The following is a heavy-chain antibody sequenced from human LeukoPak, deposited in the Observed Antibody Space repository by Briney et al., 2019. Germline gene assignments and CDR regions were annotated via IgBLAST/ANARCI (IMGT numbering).Heavy chain of an antibody. V-gene: IGHV6-1*01. CDR3: ARAGVDYYDSSGYPISYLAP. CDR1: GDSVSSNSTA. Sequence: SQTLSLTCAISGDSVSSNSTAWNWIRQSPSRGLEWLGRTYYKSKRYNDYAVSVKSRITINPDTSKNQFSLQLNSVTPEDTAVYYCARAGVDYYDSSGYPISYLAPGGQGTLVTVSS. CDR2: TYYKSKRYN. D-gene: IGHD3-22*01. J-gene: IGHJ5*02.